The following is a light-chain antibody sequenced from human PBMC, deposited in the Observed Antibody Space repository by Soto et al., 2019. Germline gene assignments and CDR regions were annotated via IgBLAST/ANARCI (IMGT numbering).Light chain of an antibody. J-gene: IGKJ1*01. CDR3: QEYNAWPPGT. Sequence: EIVMTQSPATLSVSSGEGITLSCRASQSVKNHLAWYQHKPGQSPRLLIYDASTRATDVPARFSAGGSGTEFTLVISSLQSDDAAVYYCQEYNAWPPGTFGQGTKVEIK. V-gene: IGKV3D-15*01. CDR1: QSVKNH. CDR2: DAS.